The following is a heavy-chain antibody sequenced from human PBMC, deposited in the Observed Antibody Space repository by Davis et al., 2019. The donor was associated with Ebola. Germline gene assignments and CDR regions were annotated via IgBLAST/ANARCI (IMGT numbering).Heavy chain of an antibody. Sequence: GESLKISCAASGFTFSSYAMSWVRQAPGKGLQWVAVIWVDGSNKYYADSVKGRFTVSRDNAKNSLYLQMNSLGAEDTAVYYCVRDPAVVVTGRGWFFGFWGRGTLVTFSS. CDR3: VRDPAVVVTGRGWFFGF. V-gene: IGHV3-33*08. J-gene: IGHJ2*01. CDR1: GFTFSSYA. D-gene: IGHD2-21*02. CDR2: IWVDGSNK.